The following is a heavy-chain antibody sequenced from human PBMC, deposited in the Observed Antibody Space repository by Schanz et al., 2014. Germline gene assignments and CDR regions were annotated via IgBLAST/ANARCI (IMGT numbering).Heavy chain of an antibody. V-gene: IGHV3-74*01. Sequence: EVQLVESGGGLIQPGGSLRLSCAASGFGFSSYSMNWVRQAPGKGLVWVSRINGDGSRTAYADSVKGRFTISRDNAKNTLYLQMNSLRAEDTAVYYCVRDSFFAFDYWGQGTLXTVSS. CDR3: VRDSFFAFDY. CDR1: GFGFSSYS. D-gene: IGHD3-3*01. CDR2: INGDGSRT. J-gene: IGHJ4*02.